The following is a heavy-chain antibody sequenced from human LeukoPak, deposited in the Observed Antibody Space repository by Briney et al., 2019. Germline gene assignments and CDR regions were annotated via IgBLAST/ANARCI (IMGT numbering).Heavy chain of an antibody. CDR3: ARVSKDTFLPSFFDY. CDR1: GFSFSDYY. V-gene: IGHV3-11*04. Sequence: PGGSLRLSCAASGFSFSDYYLTWIRQAPGKGLEWVSYISSRGSTVYYASSMRFRFTISRDNAKNSLYLQMNSLRAEDTAIYYCARVSKDTFLPSFFDYWGQGTLVTVSS. CDR2: ISSRGSTV. J-gene: IGHJ4*02. D-gene: IGHD3-16*01.